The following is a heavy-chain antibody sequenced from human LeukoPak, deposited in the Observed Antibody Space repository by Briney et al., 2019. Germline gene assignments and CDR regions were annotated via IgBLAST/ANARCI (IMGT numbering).Heavy chain of an antibody. J-gene: IGHJ4*02. D-gene: IGHD3-3*01. CDR1: GGSISSSNW. CDR2: IYHSGST. V-gene: IGHV4-4*02. Sequence: SETLSLTCAVSGGSISSSNWWSWVRQPPGKGLEWIGEIYHSGSTNYNPSLKSRVTISVDKSKNQFSLKLSSVTAADTAVYYCASRMYDFWSGYHPYYFDYWGQGTLVTVSS. CDR3: ASRMYDFWSGYHPYYFDY.